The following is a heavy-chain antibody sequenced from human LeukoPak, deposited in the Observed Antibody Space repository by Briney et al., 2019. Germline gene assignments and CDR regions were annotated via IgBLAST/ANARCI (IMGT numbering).Heavy chain of an antibody. Sequence: GGSLRLSCAASGFTFGSYGISWLRQAPGKGLEWVSHITGSGEISHYADSVQGRFTISRDNAKNSLYLQMNSLRAEDTAVYYCARENAVATGAFDYWGRGTLVTVSS. D-gene: IGHD5-12*01. CDR2: ITGSGEIS. CDR3: ARENAVATGAFDY. CDR1: GFTFGSYG. J-gene: IGHJ4*02. V-gene: IGHV3-48*01.